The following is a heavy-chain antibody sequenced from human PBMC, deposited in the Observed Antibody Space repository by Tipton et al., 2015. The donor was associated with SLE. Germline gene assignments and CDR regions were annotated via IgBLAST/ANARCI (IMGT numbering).Heavy chain of an antibody. CDR3: ARELAMAHFDY. CDR1: GFSFSGYE. V-gene: IGHV3-48*03. CDR2: IGGSGITT. J-gene: IGHJ4*02. Sequence: SLRLSCAASGFSFSGYEMNWVRQTPGKGLERISYIGGSGITTYYADSVNGRFTISRDNAKNSLYLQMNSLRVEDTAVYYCARELAMAHFDYWGRGTLVTVSS. D-gene: IGHD2/OR15-2a*01.